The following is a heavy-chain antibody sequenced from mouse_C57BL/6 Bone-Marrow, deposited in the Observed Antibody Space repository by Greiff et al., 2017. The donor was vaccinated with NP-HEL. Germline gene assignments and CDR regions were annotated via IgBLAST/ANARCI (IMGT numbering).Heavy chain of an antibody. Sequence: EVKLVESGPGLVKPSQSLSLTCSVTGYSITSGYYCNWIRQLPGNKLEWMGYISYDGSNNYNPSLKNRISITRDTSKNQFFLKLNSVTTEDTATYYCTREGLTPFRTYWGQGTLVTVSA. J-gene: IGHJ3*01. CDR3: TREGLTPFRTY. CDR2: ISYDGSN. CDR1: GYSITSGYY. V-gene: IGHV3-6*01. D-gene: IGHD3-1*01.